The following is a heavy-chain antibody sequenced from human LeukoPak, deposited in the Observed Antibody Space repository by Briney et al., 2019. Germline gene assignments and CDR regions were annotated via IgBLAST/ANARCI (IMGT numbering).Heavy chain of an antibody. D-gene: IGHD5-12*01. Sequence: PGGSLRLSCAASGFTFRSYDMHWVRQAPGKGPEYVSGISSNGGSTDYADSVKGRFTISRDNSKNTMYLQMSSLRAEDTAVYYCVKMGIHGYSGYDYWFDPWGQGTLVTVSS. CDR2: ISSNGGST. V-gene: IGHV3-64D*06. CDR1: GFTFRSYD. CDR3: VKMGIHGYSGYDYWFDP. J-gene: IGHJ5*02.